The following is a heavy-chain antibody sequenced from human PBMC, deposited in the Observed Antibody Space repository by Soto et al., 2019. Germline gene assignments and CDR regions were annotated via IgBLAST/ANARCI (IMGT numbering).Heavy chain of an antibody. CDR3: ARDKYSSSSVNYYYYHCYGMAV. CDR2: INPNSGGT. V-gene: IGHV1-2*04. D-gene: IGHD6-6*01. J-gene: IGHJ6*02. CDR1: GYTFTGYY. Sequence: ASVKVSCKASGYTFTGYYMHWVRQAPGQGLEWMGWINPNSGGTNYAQKFQGWVTMTRDTSISTAYMELSRLRSDDTAVYYCARDKYSSSSVNYYYYHCYGMAVWGQGTKDPGSS.